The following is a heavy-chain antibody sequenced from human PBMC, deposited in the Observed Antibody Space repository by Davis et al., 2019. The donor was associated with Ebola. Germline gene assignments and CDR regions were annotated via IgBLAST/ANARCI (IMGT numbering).Heavy chain of an antibody. CDR3: AKDGWWQIDY. J-gene: IGHJ4*02. CDR1: GFTFSNYA. CDR2: ISGSGGRT. V-gene: IGHV3-23*01. Sequence: GESLKISCASSGFTFSNYAMNWVRQAPGKGLEWVSAISGSGGRTYYADSVKGRFTISRDNSKNTLYLQMNSLRAEDTAVYYCAKDGWWQIDYWGQGTLVTVSS. D-gene: IGHD2-15*01.